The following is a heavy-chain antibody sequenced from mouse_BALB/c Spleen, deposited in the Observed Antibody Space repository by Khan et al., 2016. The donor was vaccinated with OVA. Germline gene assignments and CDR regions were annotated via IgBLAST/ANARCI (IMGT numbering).Heavy chain of an antibody. J-gene: IGHJ3*01. D-gene: IGHD2-1*01. CDR1: GYTFTNYW. Sequence: QVQLQQSGAELVKPGASVKLSCKTSGYTFTNYWIQWIKQRPGQGLGWIGHIFPGTGTTYYTQNFKGKATLTVYKSSNTAYMHLSSLTSADSAVYFWARGYFGNYEFVYWGQGTLVTVSP. CDR3: ARGYFGNYEFVY. V-gene: IGHV1S132*01. CDR2: IFPGTGTT.